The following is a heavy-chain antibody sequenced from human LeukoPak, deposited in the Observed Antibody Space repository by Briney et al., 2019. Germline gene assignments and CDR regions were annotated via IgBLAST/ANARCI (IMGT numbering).Heavy chain of an antibody. V-gene: IGHV1-2*02. CDR2: INPNSGGT. CDR3: ARAGGTIFGVVITASDY. D-gene: IGHD3-3*01. Sequence: ASVKVSCKASGYTFTGYYMHWVRQATGQGLEWMGWINPNSGGTNYAQKFQGRVTMTRDTSISTAYMELSRLRSDDTAVYYCARAGGTIFGVVITASDYWGQGTLVTISS. J-gene: IGHJ4*02. CDR1: GYTFTGYY.